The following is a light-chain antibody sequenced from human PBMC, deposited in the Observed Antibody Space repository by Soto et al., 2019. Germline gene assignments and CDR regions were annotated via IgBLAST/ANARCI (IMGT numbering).Light chain of an antibody. CDR1: SGSIAVNY. CDR2: EHY. J-gene: IGLJ2*01. V-gene: IGLV6-57*04. CDR3: QSYDDTSVV. Sequence: NFMLTQPHSVSKSPGKTVTISCTRNSGSIAVNYVQWYQQRPGSAPTTVIYEHYYRPSGVPDRFSGSIDSSSNSASLTISGLKTEDEADYYCQSYDDTSVVFGGGTKLTVL.